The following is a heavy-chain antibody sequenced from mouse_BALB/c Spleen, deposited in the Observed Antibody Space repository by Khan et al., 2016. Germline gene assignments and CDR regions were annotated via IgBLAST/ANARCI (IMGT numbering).Heavy chain of an antibody. CDR3: ARGDYYAMDY. CDR2: INTHSGVP. J-gene: IGHJ4*01. Sequence: QIQLVQSGPELKKPGETVRISCKASGYTFTTAGMQWVQKLPGKGLKWIGWINTHSGVPKYAEDFKGRFAFSLETSASTAYLQISNLKNEDTATYFCARGDYYAMDYWGHGTSVTVSS. V-gene: IGHV9-4*02. CDR1: GYTFTTAG.